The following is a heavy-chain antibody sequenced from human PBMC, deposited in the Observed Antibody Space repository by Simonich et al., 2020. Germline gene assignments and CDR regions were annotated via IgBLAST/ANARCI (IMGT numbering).Heavy chain of an antibody. CDR1: GGSISSSSYY. CDR3: ARHAGFAFDI. CDR2: IYYSGSN. Sequence: QLQLQESGPGLVKPSESLSLTCTVSGGSISSSSYYWGWIRQPPGKGLEWIGSIYYSGSNYYNQTLKSRVTISVDTANNQFSLKLSSVTAADTAVYYCARHAGFAFDIWGQGTMVTVSS. D-gene: IGHD6-13*01. V-gene: IGHV4-39*01. J-gene: IGHJ3*02.